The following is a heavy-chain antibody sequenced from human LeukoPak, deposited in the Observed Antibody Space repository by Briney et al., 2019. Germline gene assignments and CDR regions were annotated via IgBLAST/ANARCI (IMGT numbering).Heavy chain of an antibody. J-gene: IGHJ6*02. CDR1: GGSISSGAYY. CDR2: IYYSGST. Sequence: SETLSLTCTVSGGSISSGAYYWSWIRQHPGKGLEWIGYIYYSGSTYYNPSLKSRVTISVDTSKNRFSLKLSSVTAADTAVYYCARTPLTGYRGHGMDVWGQGTTVTVSS. V-gene: IGHV4-31*03. D-gene: IGHD3-9*01. CDR3: ARTPLTGYRGHGMDV.